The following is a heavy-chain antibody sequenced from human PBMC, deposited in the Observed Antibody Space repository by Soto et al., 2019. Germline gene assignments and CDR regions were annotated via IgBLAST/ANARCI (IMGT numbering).Heavy chain of an antibody. CDR1: GFTVSAYN. CDR3: ARDARRSETSWFYVDY. J-gene: IGHJ4*02. D-gene: IGHD2-2*01. CDR2: ISGSGDTI. Sequence: QVQLVESGGGLVKPGGSLRLSCAAPGFTVSAYNMGWIRQAPGKGLEWISYISGSGDTIYYADSVKGRFTISRDNAKNSLFLQINSRRADDTAVYFCARDARRSETSWFYVDYRGQGTLVTVSS. V-gene: IGHV3-11*01.